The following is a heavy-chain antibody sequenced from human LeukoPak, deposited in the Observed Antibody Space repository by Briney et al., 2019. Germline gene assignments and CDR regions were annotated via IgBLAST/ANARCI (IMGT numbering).Heavy chain of an antibody. V-gene: IGHV3-30*02. CDR3: ASGGEWDGSGRRVFDI. D-gene: IGHD3-10*01. J-gene: IGHJ3*02. CDR2: IRYDGSNK. CDR1: GFTYNNYG. Sequence: GGSLRLSCAASGFTYNNYGMHWVRQAPGKGLEWVAFIRYDGSNKYYADSVKGRFTISRDNSKNTLYLQMNSLRAEGTAVYYCASGGEWDGSGRRVFDIWGQGTMVTVSS.